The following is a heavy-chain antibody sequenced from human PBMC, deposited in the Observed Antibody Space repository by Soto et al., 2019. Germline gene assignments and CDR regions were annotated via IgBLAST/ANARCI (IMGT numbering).Heavy chain of an antibody. CDR1: GYIFIDYW. D-gene: IGHD2-15*01. V-gene: IGHV5-51*01. CDR2: VYPRDSDT. CDR3: ARPPLPGYSIHFKY. Sequence: PGESLKISCKASGYIFIDYWIGWVRQMPGKGLEWMGIVYPRDSDTRYSPSFQGQVTISADRSTCTAFLQWRSLKASDTALYYCARPPLPGYSIHFKYWGQGTLVIVS. J-gene: IGHJ4*02.